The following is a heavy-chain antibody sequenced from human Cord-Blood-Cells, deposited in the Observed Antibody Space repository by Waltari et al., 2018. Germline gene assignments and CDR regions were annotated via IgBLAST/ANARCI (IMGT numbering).Heavy chain of an antibody. CDR3: ARHFEQNYDILTGYYNWFDP. D-gene: IGHD3-9*01. CDR1: GGSFSGYY. Sequence: QVQLQQWGAGLLKPSETLSLTCAVSGGSFSGYYWSWTRPPPGTGPEWIGEINHSGSTNYNPSLKSRVTISVDTSKNQFSLKLSSVTAADTAVYYCARHFEQNYDILTGYYNWFDPWGQGTLVTVSS. J-gene: IGHJ5*02. V-gene: IGHV4-34*01. CDR2: INHSGST.